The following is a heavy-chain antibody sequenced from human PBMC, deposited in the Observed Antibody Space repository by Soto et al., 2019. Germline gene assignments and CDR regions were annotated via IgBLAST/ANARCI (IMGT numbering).Heavy chain of an antibody. CDR2: ISYDGSNK. D-gene: IGHD6-6*01. Sequence: PGGSLRLSCAASGFTFSSYAMHWVRQAPGKGLEWVAVISYDGSNKYYADSVKGRFTISRDNSKNTLYLQMNSLRAEDTAVYYCARSALTYSSSSFADYWGQGTLVTVSS. CDR3: ARSALTYSSSSFADY. V-gene: IGHV3-30-3*01. J-gene: IGHJ4*02. CDR1: GFTFSSYA.